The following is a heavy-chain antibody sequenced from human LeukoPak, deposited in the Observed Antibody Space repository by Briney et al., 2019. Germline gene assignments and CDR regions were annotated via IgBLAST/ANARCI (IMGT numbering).Heavy chain of an antibody. CDR2: IYSGGST. Sequence: GGSLRLSCAASGFTVSSNYMSWVRQAPGKGLEWVSVIYSGGSTYYADSVKGRFTISRDNSKNTLYLQMNSLRAEDTAVYYCARDPPVRGDYYYGMDVWGQGTTVTVSS. V-gene: IGHV3-66*01. J-gene: IGHJ6*02. CDR1: GFTVSSNY. CDR3: ARDPPVRGDYYYGMDV. D-gene: IGHD3-10*01.